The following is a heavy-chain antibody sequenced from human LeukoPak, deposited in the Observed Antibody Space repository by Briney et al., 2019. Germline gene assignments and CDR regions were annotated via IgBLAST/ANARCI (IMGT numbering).Heavy chain of an antibody. CDR3: ARKRYFDY. CDR2: IHYSGST. J-gene: IGHJ4*02. Sequence: PSEALSLTCTVSGGSISSSSYYWGWIRQPPGKGLEWIGSIHYSGSTNYNPSLKSRVTISVDTSKNQFSLKLSSVTAADTAVYYCARKRYFDYWGQGTLVTVSS. CDR1: GGSISSSSYY. V-gene: IGHV4-39*07.